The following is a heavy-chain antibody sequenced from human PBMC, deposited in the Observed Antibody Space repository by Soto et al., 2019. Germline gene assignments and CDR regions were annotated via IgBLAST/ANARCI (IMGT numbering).Heavy chain of an antibody. CDR1: GFTFSSYS. Sequence: GGSLRLSCAASGFTFSSYSMNWVRQAPGKGLEWVSSISSSSSYIYYADSVKGRFTISRDNAKNSLYLQMNSLRAEDTAVYYCAREYCSGGSCPGWGQGTLVTVSS. J-gene: IGHJ4*02. D-gene: IGHD2-15*01. CDR2: ISSSSSYI. CDR3: AREYCSGGSCPG. V-gene: IGHV3-21*01.